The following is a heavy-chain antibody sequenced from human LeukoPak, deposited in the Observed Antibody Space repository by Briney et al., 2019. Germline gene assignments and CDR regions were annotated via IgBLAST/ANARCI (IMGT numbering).Heavy chain of an antibody. V-gene: IGHV3-23*01. Sequence: GGSLRLSCAASVFIFSTYAMNWVRRAPGKGLEWISGVSNSGVSTNYAASVKGRFTISRDNSKNMLYLQMNGLRAEDTAVYYCAKDWNPSPNWFGPWGQGTLVIVSS. D-gene: IGHD1-1*01. CDR2: VSNSGVST. CDR3: AKDWNPSPNWFGP. J-gene: IGHJ5*02. CDR1: VFIFSTYA.